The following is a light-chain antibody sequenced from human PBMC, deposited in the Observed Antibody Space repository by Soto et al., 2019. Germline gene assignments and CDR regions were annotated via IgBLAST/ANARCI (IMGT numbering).Light chain of an antibody. J-gene: IGKJ1*01. CDR1: QPISSW. CDR2: DAS. CDR3: QQYENYWT. Sequence: DIQMTQSPSTLSASLRDRLTITCRASQPISSWLAWYHQKPGEAPKLLIYDASKVDSGVPSRFSGSGPGTEFTLTISSLQPEDFGIYYCQQYENYWTFGQGTKVDIK. V-gene: IGKV1-5*01.